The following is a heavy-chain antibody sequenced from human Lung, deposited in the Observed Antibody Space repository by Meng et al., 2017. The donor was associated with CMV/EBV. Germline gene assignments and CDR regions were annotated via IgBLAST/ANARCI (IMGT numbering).Heavy chain of an antibody. V-gene: IGHV4-39*07. CDR2: MYYSGST. D-gene: IGHD6-13*01. CDR3: ANDNVHVPAAGPKTPHNWFDP. Sequence: GSLRLXCTVSGASINSTTYYWGWIRQPPGKGLEWIGSMYYSGSTYYNPSLKSRVTISVDTSKTQFSLTLRSVTAAVTAVYYCANDNVHVPAAGPKTPHNWFDPWXQGTXVTVSS. CDR1: GASINSTTYY. J-gene: IGHJ5*02.